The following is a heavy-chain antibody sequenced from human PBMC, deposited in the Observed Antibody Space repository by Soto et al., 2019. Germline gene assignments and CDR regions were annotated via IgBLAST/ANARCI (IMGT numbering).Heavy chain of an antibody. V-gene: IGHV1-3*01. D-gene: IGHD2-15*01. CDR1: GYTFTSYS. J-gene: IGHJ5*02. CDR3: ERAWYHPNWVDP. Sequence: ASVKVSFKTSGYTFTSYSMHWVRQAPGQRLEWMGWINAGNGNTKYSQKFQGRVTITRDTSASTDYMELSSLRSEDTAVYYCERAWYHPNWVDPWGQGARVNVSS. CDR2: INAGNGNT.